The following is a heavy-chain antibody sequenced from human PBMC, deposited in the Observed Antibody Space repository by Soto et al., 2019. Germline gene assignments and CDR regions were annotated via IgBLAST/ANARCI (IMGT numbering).Heavy chain of an antibody. D-gene: IGHD2-2*01. CDR1: GGSISSSSYY. CDR2: IYYSGST. CDR3: ARHTLVVPAAMLGGEFDY. Sequence: PSETLSLTCTVSGGSISSSSYYWGWIRQPPGKGLEWIGSIYYSGSTYYNPSLKSRVTISVDTSKNQFSLKLSSVTAADTAVYYFARHTLVVPAAMLGGEFDYWGQGTLVTVSS. J-gene: IGHJ4*02. V-gene: IGHV4-39*01.